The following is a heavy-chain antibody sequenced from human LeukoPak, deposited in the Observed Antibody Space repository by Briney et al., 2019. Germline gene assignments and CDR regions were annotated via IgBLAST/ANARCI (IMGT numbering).Heavy chain of an antibody. D-gene: IGHD2-2*01. J-gene: IGHJ4*02. Sequence: PSETLSLTCAVYGGSFSGYYWSWIRQPPGKGLEWIGEINDSGSTNYNPSLKSRVTISVDTSKNQFSLKLSSVTAADTAVYYCARVGLQDIVVVPAASYYLDYWGQGTLVTVSS. CDR1: GGSFSGYY. CDR3: ARVGLQDIVVVPAASYYLDY. V-gene: IGHV4-34*01. CDR2: INDSGST.